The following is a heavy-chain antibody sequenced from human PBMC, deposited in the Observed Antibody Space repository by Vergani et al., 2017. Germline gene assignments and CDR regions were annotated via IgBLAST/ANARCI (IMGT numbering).Heavy chain of an antibody. CDR2: IKSKTDGGKT. J-gene: IGHJ3*02. V-gene: IGHV3-15*01. CDR3: TTGVEYWEI. Sequence: EVQLVESGGGLVKPGGSLRLSCAASGFTFSNAWMSWVRQAPGKGLEWVGRIKSKTDGGKTDYAAPVKGRFTISRDDSKNTLYLQMNSLKTEDTAVYYCTTGVEYWEIWGQGTMVTVSS. D-gene: IGHD1-26*01. CDR1: GFTFSNAW.